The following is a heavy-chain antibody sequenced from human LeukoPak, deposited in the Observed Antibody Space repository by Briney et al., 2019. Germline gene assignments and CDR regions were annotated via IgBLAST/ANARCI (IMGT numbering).Heavy chain of an antibody. CDR2: ISWNSGSI. CDR3: SRVAGLKYYYYYYGMDV. J-gene: IGHJ6*02. V-gene: IGHV3-9*01. CDR1: GFTFDDYA. Sequence: GRSLRLSCAASGFTFDDYAMHWGRHAPGKGLELVSGISWNSGSIGYANSVKGRFTISRDKAKNSLYLHMNSLRAEDTALYYCSRVAGLKYYYYYYGMDVWGQGTTVTVSS. D-gene: IGHD6-19*01.